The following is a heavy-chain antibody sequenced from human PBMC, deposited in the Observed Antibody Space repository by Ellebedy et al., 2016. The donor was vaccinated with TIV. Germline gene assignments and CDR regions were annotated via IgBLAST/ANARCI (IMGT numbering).Heavy chain of an antibody. D-gene: IGHD3-16*01. CDR3: AAIQGGADY. CDR1: GGPISSSSYY. CDR2: IYYSGST. Sequence: SETLSLXCTVSGGPISSSSYYWGWIRQPPGKGLEWIGSIYYSGSTYYNPSLKSRVTISVDTSKNQFSLKLSSVTAADTAVYYCAAIQGGADYWGQGTLVTVSS. V-gene: IGHV4-39*01. J-gene: IGHJ4*02.